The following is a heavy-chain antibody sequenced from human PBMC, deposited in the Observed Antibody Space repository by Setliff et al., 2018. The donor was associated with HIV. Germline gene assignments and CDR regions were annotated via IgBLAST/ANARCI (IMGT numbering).Heavy chain of an antibody. V-gene: IGHV3-48*03. J-gene: IGHJ4*02. Sequence: HPGGSLRLSCAASGFTFSSYEMNWVRQAPGKGLEWLSYISSSGSTIYYADSVKGRFTLSRDTSKNTMYLQMNSLRHEDTALYYCARVLPYNSALDNWGQGTLVTVSS. D-gene: IGHD6-25*01. CDR3: ARVLPYNSALDN. CDR2: ISSSGSTI. CDR1: GFTFSSYE.